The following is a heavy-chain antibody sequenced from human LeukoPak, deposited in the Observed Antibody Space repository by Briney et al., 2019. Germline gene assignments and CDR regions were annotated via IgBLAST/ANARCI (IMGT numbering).Heavy chain of an antibody. J-gene: IGHJ4*02. Sequence: PGGSLRLSCAASGFTFSTYWMSWVRQAPGKGLEWVAVLSYDGSNKYYADSVKGRLTISRDNSKNTLYLQMNSLRAEDTAVYYCAKTLQGVSVNYFDYWGQGTLVTVSS. V-gene: IGHV3-30*18. CDR1: GFTFSTYW. CDR2: LSYDGSNK. D-gene: IGHD2-8*02. CDR3: AKTLQGVSVNYFDY.